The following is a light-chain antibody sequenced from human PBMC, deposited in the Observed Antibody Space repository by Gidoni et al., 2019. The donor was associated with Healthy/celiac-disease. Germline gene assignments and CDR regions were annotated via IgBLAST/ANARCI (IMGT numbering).Light chain of an antibody. CDR2: AAS. CDR3: QQLNSYPET. J-gene: IGKJ1*01. V-gene: IGKV1-9*01. CDR1: QGISSY. Sequence: DIQLTQSPSFLSASVGDRVTITHRASQGISSYFAWYQQKPGKAPKLLIYAASTLQSGVPSRFSGSGSGTEFTLTISRLQPEDFATYYCQQLNSYPETFGQGTKVEIK.